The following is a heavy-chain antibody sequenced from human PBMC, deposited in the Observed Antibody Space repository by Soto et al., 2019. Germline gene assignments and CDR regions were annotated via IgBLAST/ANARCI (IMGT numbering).Heavy chain of an antibody. CDR3: ARGIQKIDYSNPNWFDP. Sequence: GGSLRLSCAASGFPFSGSSMNWVRQAPGKGPEWVAAISDGGTVLKYADSVKGRFTISRGNAKNSLYLQMDSLRAEDTAVYYCARGIQKIDYSNPNWFDPWGQGTLVTVSS. CDR1: GFPFSGSS. D-gene: IGHD4-4*01. V-gene: IGHV3-21*04. J-gene: IGHJ5*02. CDR2: ISDGGTVL.